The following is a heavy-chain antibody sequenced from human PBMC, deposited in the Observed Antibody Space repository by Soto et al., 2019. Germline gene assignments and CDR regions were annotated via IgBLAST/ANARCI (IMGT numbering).Heavy chain of an antibody. J-gene: IGHJ6*02. V-gene: IGHV3-43*01. CDR3: AKDKGSGRVQEYYYGMDV. Sequence: GGSLRLSCAASGFTFDDYTMHWVRQAPGKGLEWVSLISWDGGSTYYADSVKGRFTISRDNSKNSLYLQMNSLRTEDTALYYCAKDKGSGRVQEYYYGMDVWGQGTTVTVSS. CDR1: GFTFDDYT. CDR2: ISWDGGST. D-gene: IGHD3-10*01.